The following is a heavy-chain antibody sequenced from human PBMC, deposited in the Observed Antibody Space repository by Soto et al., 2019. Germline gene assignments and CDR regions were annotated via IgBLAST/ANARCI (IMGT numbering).Heavy chain of an antibody. CDR3: ARVGVRASTVNYFDY. V-gene: IGHV1-46*01. D-gene: IGHD1-26*01. CDR2: INPSGGST. J-gene: IGHJ4*02. CDR1: GYTFTSYY. Sequence: ASVKVSCKASGYTFTSYYMHWVRQAPGQGLEWMGIINPSGGSTSYAQKFQGRVTMTRDTSTSTVYMELSSLRSEDTAVYYCARVGVRASTVNYFDYWGQGTLVTVSS.